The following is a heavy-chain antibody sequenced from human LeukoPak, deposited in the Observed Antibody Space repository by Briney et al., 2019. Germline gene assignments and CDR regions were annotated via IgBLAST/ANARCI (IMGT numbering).Heavy chain of an antibody. CDR1: GFTFSTYT. Sequence: GGSLILSCAASGFTFSTYTMNWVRQAPGKGLEWVSSITSTSYISYADSVKGRFTISRDNAKNSLYLQMFSLRAEDTAVYCCATEAAFDIWGQGTMVTVSS. CDR2: ITSTSYI. J-gene: IGHJ3*02. V-gene: IGHV3-21*01. CDR3: ATEAAFDI.